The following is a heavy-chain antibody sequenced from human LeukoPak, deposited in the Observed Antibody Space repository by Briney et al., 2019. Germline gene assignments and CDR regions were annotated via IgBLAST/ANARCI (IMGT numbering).Heavy chain of an antibody. Sequence: ASVKVSCKASGYTFTSYGISWVRQAPGQGLEWMGWISAYNGNTNYAQKLQGRVTMTTDTSTSTAYMELRSLRSDDTAVYYCAREKAYGSGSYYNDYWGQGTLVTVSS. CDR2: ISAYNGNT. D-gene: IGHD3-10*01. CDR3: AREKAYGSGSYYNDY. J-gene: IGHJ4*02. CDR1: GYTFTSYG. V-gene: IGHV1-18*01.